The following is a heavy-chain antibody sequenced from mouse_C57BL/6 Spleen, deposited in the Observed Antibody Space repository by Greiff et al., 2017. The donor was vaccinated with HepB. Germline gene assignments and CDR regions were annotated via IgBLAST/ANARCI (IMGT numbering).Heavy chain of an antibody. Sequence: QVQLQQPGAELVKPGASVKLSCKASGYTFTSYWMQWVKQRPGQGLEWIGEIDPSDSYTNYNQKFKGKATLTVDTSSSTAYMQLSSLTSEDSAVSDCARGGTMITKGFAYWGQGTLVTVSA. CDR3: ARGGTMITKGFAY. CDR2: IDPSDSYT. V-gene: IGHV1-50*01. CDR1: GYTFTSYW. J-gene: IGHJ3*01. D-gene: IGHD2-4*01.